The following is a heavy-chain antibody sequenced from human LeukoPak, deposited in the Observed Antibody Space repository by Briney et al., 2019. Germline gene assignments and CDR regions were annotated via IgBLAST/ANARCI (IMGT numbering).Heavy chain of an antibody. D-gene: IGHD6-13*01. CDR1: GGSFSGYY. CDR3: ARGYSSSWFDP. J-gene: IGHJ5*02. Sequence: SETLSLTCAVYGGSFSGYYWSWIRQPPGKGLEWIGEINHSGSTNYNPSLKSRVTISVDTSKNQFSLKLSSVTAADTVVYYCARGYSSSWFDPWGQGTLVTVSS. V-gene: IGHV4-34*01. CDR2: INHSGST.